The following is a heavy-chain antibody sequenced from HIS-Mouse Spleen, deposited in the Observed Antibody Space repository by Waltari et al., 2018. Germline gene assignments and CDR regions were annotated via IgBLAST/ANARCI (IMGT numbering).Heavy chain of an antibody. V-gene: IGHV3-21*01. CDR2: ISSSSSYI. Sequence: EVQLVESGGGLVKPGGSLRLSCAASGFTFSSYSMNWVRQAPGKGLEWVSSISSSSSYIYYADSVKGRFTISRDNAKNSLYLQMNSLRAEDTAVYYCARDRDSSSSNWFDPWGQGTLVTVSS. J-gene: IGHJ5*02. D-gene: IGHD6-6*01. CDR1: GFTFSSYS. CDR3: ARDRDSSSSNWFDP.